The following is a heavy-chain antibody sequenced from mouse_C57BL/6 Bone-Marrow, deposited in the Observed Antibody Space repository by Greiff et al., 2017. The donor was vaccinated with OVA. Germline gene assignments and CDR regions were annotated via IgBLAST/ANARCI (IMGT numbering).Heavy chain of an antibody. CDR1: GYSFTGYY. Sequence: EVKLEESGPELVKPGASVKISCKASGYSFTGYYMNWVKQSPEKSLEWIGEINPSTGGTTYNQKFKAKATLTVDKSSSTAYMQLKSLTSEDSSVYYCARNYYGSSYDWYFDVWGTGTTVTVSS. V-gene: IGHV1-42*01. CDR3: ARNYYGSSYDWYFDV. J-gene: IGHJ1*03. CDR2: INPSTGGT. D-gene: IGHD1-1*01.